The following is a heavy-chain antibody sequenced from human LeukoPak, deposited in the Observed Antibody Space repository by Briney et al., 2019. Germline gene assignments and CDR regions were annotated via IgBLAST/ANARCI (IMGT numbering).Heavy chain of an antibody. CDR3: AKSDLRFVVVTATLFDY. CDR2: ISGSGGST. CDR1: GFTFSSYA. Sequence: GGTLRLSCAASGFTFSSYAMSWVRQAPGKGLEWVSAISGSGGSTYYADSVKGRFTISRDNSKNTLYLQMNSLRAEDTAVYYCAKSDLRFVVVTATLFDYWGQGTLVTVSS. J-gene: IGHJ4*02. D-gene: IGHD2-21*02. V-gene: IGHV3-23*01.